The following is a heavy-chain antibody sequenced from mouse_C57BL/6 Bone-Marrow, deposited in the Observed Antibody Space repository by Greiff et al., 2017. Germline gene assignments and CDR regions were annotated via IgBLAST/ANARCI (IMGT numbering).Heavy chain of an antibody. J-gene: IGHJ2*01. CDR3: ARGTGASY. Sequence: EVKLVESGPELVKPGDSVKISCKASGYSFTGYFMNWVMQSHGKSLEWIGRITPYNGDTFYNQKFKGKATLTVDKSSSTANLERRSLTSEDSAFYYCARGTGASYWGQGTILTVS. CDR2: ITPYNGDT. CDR1: GYSFTGYF. D-gene: IGHD6-1*01. V-gene: IGHV1-20*01.